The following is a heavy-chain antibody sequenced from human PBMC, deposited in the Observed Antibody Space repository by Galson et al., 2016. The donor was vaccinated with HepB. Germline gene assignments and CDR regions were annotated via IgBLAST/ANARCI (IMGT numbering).Heavy chain of an antibody. J-gene: IGHJ6*02. D-gene: IGHD6-19*01. CDR2: TYSKSKWHY. Sequence: CAISGDSVSNKNVAWNWIRQSPSRGLEWLGGTYSKSKWHYDYADSVKSRITINPVTSKNQFSLQLSSVTPEDTAVYYCARAATALRSGWRTLAPRFYYNGMDVWGQGTTVTVSS. CDR1: GDSVSNKNVA. V-gene: IGHV6-1*01. CDR3: ARAATALRSGWRTLAPRFYYNGMDV.